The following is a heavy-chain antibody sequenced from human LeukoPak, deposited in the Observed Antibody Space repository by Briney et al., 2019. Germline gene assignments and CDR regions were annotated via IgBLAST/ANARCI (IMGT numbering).Heavy chain of an antibody. CDR2: ISAYNGNT. D-gene: IGHD3-10*01. J-gene: IGHJ4*02. CDR3: ARDSPDGSGTYYSDSPDY. V-gene: IGHV1-18*01. Sequence: ASVKVSCKASGYTFSSYGISWVRQAPGQGLEWMGWISAYNGNTNYRQKLQGRVTMTTDTFTGTAYMDLTSLRSDDTAIYYCARDSPDGSGTYYSDSPDYWGQGTLVTVSS. CDR1: GYTFSSYG.